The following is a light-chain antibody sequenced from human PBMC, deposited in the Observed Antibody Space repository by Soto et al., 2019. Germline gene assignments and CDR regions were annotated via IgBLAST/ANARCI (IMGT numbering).Light chain of an antibody. J-gene: IGLJ3*02. CDR2: EDT. CDR3: CSYAGNRTFV. CDR1: NSDIGVYNY. V-gene: IGLV2-23*02. Sequence: QSALTQPASVSGSPGQSITISCTGTNSDIGVYNYVSWYQQHPGKAPQVLICEDTERPSGVSFRFSASKSGKTASLTISGLQAEDEADYHCCSYAGNRTFVFGGGTKLTVL.